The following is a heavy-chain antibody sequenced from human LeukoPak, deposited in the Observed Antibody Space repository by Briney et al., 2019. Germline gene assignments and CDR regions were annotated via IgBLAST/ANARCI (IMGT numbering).Heavy chain of an antibody. CDR1: GFTFSSYE. Sequence: PGGSLRLLCAASGFTFSSYEMNWVRQAPGKGLEWVSYIGGPGSNVYYADSVEGRFTVSRDNAMNSLYLQMNSLRAEDTAVYYCAREERDTDRLPYYDHWGQGTLVTVSS. J-gene: IGHJ4*02. D-gene: IGHD5-18*01. CDR3: AREERDTDRLPYYDH. V-gene: IGHV3-48*03. CDR2: IGGPGSNV.